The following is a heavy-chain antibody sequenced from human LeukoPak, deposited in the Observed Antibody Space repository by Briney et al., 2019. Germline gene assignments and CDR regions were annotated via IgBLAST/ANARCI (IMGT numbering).Heavy chain of an antibody. D-gene: IGHD6-13*01. CDR3: ARDRAAAVDF. Sequence: SETLSLTCAVYGGSFSGYYWSWIRQPPGKGLEWIGEINHSGSTNYNPSLKSRVTISVDTSKNQISLKLSSVTAADTAVYYCARDRAAAVDFWGQGTLVTVSS. CDR1: GGSFSGYY. CDR2: INHSGST. V-gene: IGHV4-34*01. J-gene: IGHJ4*02.